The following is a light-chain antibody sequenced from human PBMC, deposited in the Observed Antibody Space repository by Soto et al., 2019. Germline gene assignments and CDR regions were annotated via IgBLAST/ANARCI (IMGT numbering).Light chain of an antibody. CDR2: DAS. V-gene: IGKV3-15*01. Sequence: IVVTQSPATLSVSPGERVTLSCRASQSVGSNLAWYQQRPGQAPRLLIYDASTRATGIPDRFSGSGSGTEFTLTISSLQSEDFAVYYCQHYNSYSEAFGQGTKVELK. CDR1: QSVGSN. CDR3: QHYNSYSEA. J-gene: IGKJ1*01.